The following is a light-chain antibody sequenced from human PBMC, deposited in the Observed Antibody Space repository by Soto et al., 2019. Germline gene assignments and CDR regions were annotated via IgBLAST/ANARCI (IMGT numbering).Light chain of an antibody. V-gene: IGLV1-40*01. Sequence: QSVLTQPPSVSGAPGQRVTISCTGSSSNIGAGYDVHWYQQLPGTAPKLLIYGNSNRPSGVPDRFSGSKSGTSASLAITGLQAEDDADYYCQSSDSCLNVFGTGTKVTVL. J-gene: IGLJ1*01. CDR1: SSNIGAGYD. CDR3: QSSDSCLNV. CDR2: GNS.